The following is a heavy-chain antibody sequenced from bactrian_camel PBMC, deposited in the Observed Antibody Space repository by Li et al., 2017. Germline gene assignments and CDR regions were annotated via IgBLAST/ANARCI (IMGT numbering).Heavy chain of an antibody. CDR1: GYTYPAYC. CDR3: AADYWLDYGLGPHFGY. J-gene: IGHJ6*01. CDR2: LDVGGVPA. V-gene: IGHV3S40*01. Sequence: DVQLVESGGGSVQSGGSLRLSCAASGYTYPAYCMGWLRQAPGKGLEWVAALDVGGVPAYYAQSVKGRFTISTDAATNTVYLQMNSLKPEDTAVYYCAADYWLDYGLGPHFGYWGQGTQVTVS. D-gene: IGHD5*01.